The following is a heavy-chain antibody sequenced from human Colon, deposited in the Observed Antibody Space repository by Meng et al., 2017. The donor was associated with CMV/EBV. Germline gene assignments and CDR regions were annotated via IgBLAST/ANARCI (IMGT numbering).Heavy chain of an antibody. CDR3: ARRGDYYGSNWFDP. CDR1: GGALSNFA. V-gene: IGHV1-69*10. J-gene: IGHJ5*02. D-gene: IGHD3-10*01. Sequence: SGGALSNFAIDWVRQAPGQGLEWMGGIIPLVDMANYAQNFQGRVTITADKPTSTAYMELSSLRSEDTAVYYCARRGDYYGSNWFDPWGQGTLVTVSS. CDR2: IIPLVDMA.